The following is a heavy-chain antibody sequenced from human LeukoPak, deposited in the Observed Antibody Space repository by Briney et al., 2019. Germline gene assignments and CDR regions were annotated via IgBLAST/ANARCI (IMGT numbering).Heavy chain of an antibody. CDR2: ISGDGDST. V-gene: IGHV3-43*02. CDR1: GFTFDDYA. J-gene: IGHJ6*02. CDR3: AKDLAAADFYYYGMDV. Sequence: GGSLRLSCAASGFTFDDYAMHWVRQAPGKGLEWVSLISGDGDSTYYADSVKGRFTISRDNSKNSLYLQMNSLRTEDTALYYCAKDLAAADFYYYGMDVWGQGTTVTVSS. D-gene: IGHD6-13*01.